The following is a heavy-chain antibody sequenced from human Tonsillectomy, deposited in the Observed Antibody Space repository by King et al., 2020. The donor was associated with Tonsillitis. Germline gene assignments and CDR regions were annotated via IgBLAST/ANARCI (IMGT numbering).Heavy chain of an antibody. V-gene: IGHV6-1*01. D-gene: IGHD6-19*01. Sequence: VQLQQSGPGLVKPSHTLSLTCAIAGDSVSSNSAAWNWIRQSPSRGLEWLGRPYYRSKWYNYFAVSVKSRITINPDTSKNQFSLQLNSVTPEDTAVYYCAREDGSGWKGDYFDYWGQGTLVTVSS. J-gene: IGHJ4*02. CDR3: AREDGSGWKGDYFDY. CDR2: PYYRSKWYN. CDR1: GDSVSSNSAA.